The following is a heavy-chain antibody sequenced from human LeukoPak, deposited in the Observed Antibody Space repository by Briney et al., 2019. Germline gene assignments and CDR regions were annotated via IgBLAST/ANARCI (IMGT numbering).Heavy chain of an antibody. CDR3: ARRREEGCSSTSCYFTSYDP. CDR1: GGTFSSYA. CDR2: IIPILGTA. J-gene: IGHJ5*02. D-gene: IGHD2-2*01. V-gene: IGHV1-69*04. Sequence: SVKVSCKASGGTFSSYAISWVRQAPGQGLEWMGRIIPILGTANYAQKFQGRVTITADKSTSTAYMELSSLRSEDTAVYYCARRREEGCSSTSCYFTSYDPWGQGTLVTVSS.